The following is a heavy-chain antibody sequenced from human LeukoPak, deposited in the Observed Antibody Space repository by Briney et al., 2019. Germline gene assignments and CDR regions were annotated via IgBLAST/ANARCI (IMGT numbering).Heavy chain of an antibody. Sequence: ASVKVSCKASGYTFTGYFMHWVRQAPGQGLEWMGWINPNTGCTDCEQKIQGSLTMTRDTSISTVYMELSSLRSDDTAMYYCARVGGSWYLRLGSWGQG. CDR2: INPNTGCT. CDR3: ARVGGSWYLRLGS. J-gene: IGHJ4*02. V-gene: IGHV1-2*02. D-gene: IGHD6-13*01. CDR1: GYTFTGYF.